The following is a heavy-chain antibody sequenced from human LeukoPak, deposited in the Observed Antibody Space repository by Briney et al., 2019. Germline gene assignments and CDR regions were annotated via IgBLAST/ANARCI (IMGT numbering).Heavy chain of an antibody. CDR2: IRYDGSNK. CDR1: GFTFSSSG. Sequence: PGGSLRLXCAASGFTFSSSGMHWVRQAPGKGLEWVAFIRYDGSNKYYVDSVKGRFTISRDNSKNTLYLQMNSLRADDTAVYYCAKDFRGTDAFDIWGQGTMVTVSS. J-gene: IGHJ3*02. CDR3: AKDFRGTDAFDI. V-gene: IGHV3-30*02. D-gene: IGHD1/OR15-1a*01.